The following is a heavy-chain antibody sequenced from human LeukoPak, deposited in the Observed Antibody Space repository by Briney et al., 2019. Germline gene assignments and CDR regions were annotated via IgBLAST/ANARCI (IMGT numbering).Heavy chain of an antibody. Sequence: SETLSLTCTTSGVSISRFYWSWFRQPPGKGLEWIANIYNGVPTFFNPSLKSRATISVDTSKGQFSLQLASVTAADTAVYYCVQTTGWPGFDYWGQGILVTVSS. V-gene: IGHV4-4*09. CDR3: VQTTGWPGFDY. D-gene: IGHD6-19*01. CDR1: GVSISRFY. CDR2: IYNGVPT. J-gene: IGHJ4*02.